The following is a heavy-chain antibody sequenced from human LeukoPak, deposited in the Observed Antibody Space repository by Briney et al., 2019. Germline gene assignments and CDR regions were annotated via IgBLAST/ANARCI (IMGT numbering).Heavy chain of an antibody. CDR2: IYHSGST. D-gene: IGHD5-12*01. CDR3: ARGGGYAIPIGY. V-gene: IGHV4-59*01. CDR1: GGSISTYY. J-gene: IGHJ4*02. Sequence: SSETLSLTCTLSGGSISTYYWSWIRQPPGKGLEWIGYIYHSGSTNYNPSLKSRVTISVDTSKNQFSLKLSSVTAADTAVYYCARGGGYAIPIGYWGQGALVTVSS.